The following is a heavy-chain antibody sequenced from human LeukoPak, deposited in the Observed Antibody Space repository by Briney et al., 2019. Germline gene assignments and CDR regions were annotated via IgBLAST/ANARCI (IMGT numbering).Heavy chain of an antibody. V-gene: IGHV3-23*01. J-gene: IGHJ4*02. CDR1: GFTFTTYA. CDR2: IGSGSGGST. CDR3: ARTTLYYYGSGIGYYFDY. Sequence: PGGSLRLSCAASGFTFTTYAMSWVRQAPGKGLEWVSAIGSGSGGSTYYADSVKGRFTISRDNSKNTLYLQMNSLRAEDTAVYYCARTTLYYYGSGIGYYFDYWGQGTLVTVSS. D-gene: IGHD3-10*01.